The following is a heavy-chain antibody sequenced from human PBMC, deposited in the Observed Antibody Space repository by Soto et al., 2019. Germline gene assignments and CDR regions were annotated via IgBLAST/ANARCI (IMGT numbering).Heavy chain of an antibody. D-gene: IGHD3-10*01. CDR2: INHSGST. Sequence: SVTLFRTSALHGASFCGYYWNWIRQPPRKGLEWNGEINHSGSTNYNPYLKSRVTISVDTSKNQFSLKLSSVTAADTAVYYCAGQPTAGSYYDLGSYYYYDAMDVWGQGTTVT. CDR3: AGQPTAGSYYDLGSYYYYDAMDV. CDR1: GASFCGYY. J-gene: IGHJ6*02. V-gene: IGHV4-34*01.